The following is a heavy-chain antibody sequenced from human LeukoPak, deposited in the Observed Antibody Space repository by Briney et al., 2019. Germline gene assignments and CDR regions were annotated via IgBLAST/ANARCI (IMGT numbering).Heavy chain of an antibody. Sequence: SETLSLTCTVSGGSISSSSHYWGWIRQPPGKGLEWIGVSTYYNPSLKNRVTISRDTSKNQFSLKLSSVTAADTAIYYCARAGYSSGIISYFDSWGQGTLVTVSS. CDR3: ARAGYSSGIISYFDS. CDR2: VST. V-gene: IGHV4-39*01. D-gene: IGHD5-18*01. CDR1: GGSISSSSHY. J-gene: IGHJ4*02.